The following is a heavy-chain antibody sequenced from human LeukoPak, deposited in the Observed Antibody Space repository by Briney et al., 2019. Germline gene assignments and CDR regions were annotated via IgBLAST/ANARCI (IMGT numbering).Heavy chain of an antibody. CDR1: GGSISSGYW. J-gene: IGHJ4*02. Sequence: SGTLSLTCAVSGGSISSGYWWSWVRQPPGKGLEWIGEIFHSGSTKYNPSLKSRVTISVDTSKNQFSLKLSSVTAADTAVYYCARGYGGGYYFDYWGQGTLVTVSS. CDR3: ARGYGGGYYFDY. D-gene: IGHD3-16*01. V-gene: IGHV4-4*02. CDR2: IFHSGST.